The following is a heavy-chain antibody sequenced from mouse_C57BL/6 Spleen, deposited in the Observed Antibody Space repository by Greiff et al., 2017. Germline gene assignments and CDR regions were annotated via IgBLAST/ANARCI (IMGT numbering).Heavy chain of an antibody. CDR1: GFTFSSYA. J-gene: IGHJ1*03. Sequence: EVQLQESGGGLVKPGGSLKLSCAASGFTFSSYAMSWVRQTPEKSLEWFATISDGGSYTHSPDNVKGRFTIARDNGKNNRYLQRSHLKSADTAMYYWARDGNYERRGSCGVWGTGTTVTVSS. D-gene: IGHD2-1*01. CDR2: ISDGGSYT. V-gene: IGHV5-4*01. CDR3: ARDGNYERRGSCGV.